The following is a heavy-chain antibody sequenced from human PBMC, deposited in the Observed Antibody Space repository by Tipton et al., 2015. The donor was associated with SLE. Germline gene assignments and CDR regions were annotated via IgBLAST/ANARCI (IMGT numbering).Heavy chain of an antibody. CDR1: GGSFSGYY. CDR3: ARGLHSSGWRADV. Sequence: TLSLTCAVYGGSFSGYYWSWIRQPPGKGLEWIGEINHSGSTNYNPSLKSRVTISVDTSKNQFSLKLSSVTAADTAVYYCARGLHSSGWRADVWGKGTPATVSS. CDR2: INHSGST. V-gene: IGHV4-34*01. D-gene: IGHD6-19*01. J-gene: IGHJ6*04.